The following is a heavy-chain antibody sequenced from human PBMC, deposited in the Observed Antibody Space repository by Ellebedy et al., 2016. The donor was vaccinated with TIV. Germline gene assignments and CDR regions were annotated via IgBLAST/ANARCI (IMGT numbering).Heavy chain of an antibody. CDR2: ISYDGSSK. CDR3: ARDRDCSSTSCYNVFDI. J-gene: IGHJ3*02. Sequence: GESLKISXAASGFTFSTYEMHWVRQAPGKGLEWVTVISYDGSSKYYADSVKGRFTISRDNSKNTLYLQMNSLRAEDTAVYYCARDRDCSSTSCYNVFDIWGQGTMVTVSS. V-gene: IGHV3-30-3*01. CDR1: GFTFSTYE. D-gene: IGHD2-2*02.